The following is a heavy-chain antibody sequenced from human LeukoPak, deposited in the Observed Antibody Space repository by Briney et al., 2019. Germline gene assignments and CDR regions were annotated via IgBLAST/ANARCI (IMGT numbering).Heavy chain of an antibody. CDR2: IYYSGST. D-gene: IGHD1-26*01. Sequence: SGTLSLTCTVSGGSISSYYWSWIRQPPGKGLEWIGSIYYSGSTYYNPSLKSRVTISVDTSKNQFSLKLSSVTAADTAVYYCARDGVGATKDDAFDIWGQGTMVTVSS. CDR1: GGSISSYY. J-gene: IGHJ3*02. V-gene: IGHV4-59*12. CDR3: ARDGVGATKDDAFDI.